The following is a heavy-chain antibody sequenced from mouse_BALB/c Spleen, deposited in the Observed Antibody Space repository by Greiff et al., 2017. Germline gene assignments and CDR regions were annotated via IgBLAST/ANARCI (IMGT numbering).Heavy chain of an antibody. D-gene: IGHD2-1*01. Sequence: EVKVVDSGGGLVQPGGSRKLSCAASGFTFSSFGMHWVRQAPEKGLEWVAYISSGSSTIYYADTVKGRFTISRDNPKNTLFLQMDSLRSEETALYYCAREGNYYYAMDYGGQGTSVTVSA. CDR1: GFTFSSFG. J-gene: IGHJ4*01. V-gene: IGHV5-17*02. CDR2: ISSGSSTI. CDR3: AREGNYYYAMDY.